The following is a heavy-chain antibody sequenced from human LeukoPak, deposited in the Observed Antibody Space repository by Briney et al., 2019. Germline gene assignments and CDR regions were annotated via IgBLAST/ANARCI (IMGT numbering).Heavy chain of an antibody. CDR2: IDPSDSYT. CDR1: GYSFTSYW. CDR3: ATLGNCGGDCYSRRGYYYGMDV. D-gene: IGHD2-21*02. V-gene: IGHV5-10-1*01. Sequence: GESLKISCKGSGYSFTSYWISWVRQMPGKGLEWMGRIDPSDSYTNYSPSFQGHVTISADKSISTAYLQWSSLKASDTAMYYCATLGNCGGDCYSRRGYYYGMDVWGQRTTVTVSS. J-gene: IGHJ6*02.